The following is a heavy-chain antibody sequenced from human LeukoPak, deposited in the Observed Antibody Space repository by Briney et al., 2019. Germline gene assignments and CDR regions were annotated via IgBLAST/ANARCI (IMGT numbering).Heavy chain of an antibody. V-gene: IGHV4-59*01. D-gene: IGHD6-19*01. J-gene: IGHJ1*01. Sequence: SETLSLTCTVSGVSINTYFWSWIRQPPGKGLEWIGYIYYSGSTNYNPSLKSRVTISVDTSKNQFSLKLSSVTAADTAVYYCARGVTGGWYGDFQHWGQGTLVTVSS. CDR3: ARGVTGGWYGDFQH. CDR2: IYYSGST. CDR1: GVSINTYF.